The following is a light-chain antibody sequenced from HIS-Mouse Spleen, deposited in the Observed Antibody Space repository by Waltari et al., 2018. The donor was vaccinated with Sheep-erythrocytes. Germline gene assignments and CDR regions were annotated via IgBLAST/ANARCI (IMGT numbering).Light chain of an antibody. V-gene: IGLV2-11*01. Sequence: QSALTQPRSVSGSPGQSLTISCPGTSSDVGDYNYVSSYQQHPGKAPKLMIYDVSKRPSGVPDRFSGSKSGNTASLTISGLQAEDEADYYCCSYAGSYTFGVFGGGTKLTVL. J-gene: IGLJ2*01. CDR1: SSDVGDYNY. CDR2: DVS. CDR3: CSYAGSYTFGV.